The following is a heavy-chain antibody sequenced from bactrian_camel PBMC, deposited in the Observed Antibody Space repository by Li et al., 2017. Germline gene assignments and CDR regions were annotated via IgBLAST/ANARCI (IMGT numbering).Heavy chain of an antibody. J-gene: IGHJ4*01. Sequence: HVQLVESGGDSVQVGGSLRLSCEVSGFPWRDSCMGWIRQVSGQGREGVASIDADGETSYVDSVKGRFTISKDNARNMLYLRMNSLKPGDTAMYYCASGTFVLVETTTGVNYWGQGTQVTVS. D-gene: IGHD2*01. V-gene: IGHV3S9*01. CDR2: IDADGET. CDR3: ASGTFVLVETTTGVNY. CDR1: GFPWRDSC.